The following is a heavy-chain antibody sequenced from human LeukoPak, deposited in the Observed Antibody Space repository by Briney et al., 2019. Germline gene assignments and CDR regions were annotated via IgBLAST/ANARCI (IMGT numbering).Heavy chain of an antibody. CDR3: ARDQFTMVRGVFDY. J-gene: IGHJ4*02. CDR2: ISSSSSTI. V-gene: IGHV3-48*01. CDR1: GFTFSSYS. Sequence: GGSLRLSCAASGFTFSSYSMNWVRQAPGKGLEWVSYISSSSSTIYYADSVKGRFTISRDNAKNSLYLQMNSLRAEDTAVYYCARDQFTMVRGVFDYWGQGTLVTVSS. D-gene: IGHD3-10*01.